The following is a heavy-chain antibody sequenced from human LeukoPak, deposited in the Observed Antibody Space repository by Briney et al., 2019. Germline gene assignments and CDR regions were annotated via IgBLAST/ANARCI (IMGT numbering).Heavy chain of an antibody. D-gene: IGHD6-13*01. V-gene: IGHV3-48*03. CDR1: GFTISSYE. CDR3: ARERIAVAGYYYYYMDV. Sequence: GGSLRLSCAASGFTISSYEMNWVRQAPGKGLEWVSYISSSGSTIYYADSVKGRFTISRDNAKNSLYLQMNSLRAEDTAVYYCARERIAVAGYYYYYMDVWGKGTTVTVSS. CDR2: ISSSGSTI. J-gene: IGHJ6*03.